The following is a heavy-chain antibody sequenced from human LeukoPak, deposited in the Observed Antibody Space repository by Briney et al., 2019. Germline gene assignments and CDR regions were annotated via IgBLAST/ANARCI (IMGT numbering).Heavy chain of an antibody. CDR1: GGSISSYY. D-gene: IGHD3-22*01. CDR2: IYYSGST. Sequence: PSETLSLTCTVSGGSISSYYWSWIRQPPGKGLEWIGYIYYSGSTNYNPSLKSRVTISVDTSKNQFSLKLSSVTAADTAVHYCARTRAYYDSSGYYEYFQHWGQGTLVTVSS. CDR3: ARTRAYYDSSGYYEYFQH. V-gene: IGHV4-59*01. J-gene: IGHJ1*01.